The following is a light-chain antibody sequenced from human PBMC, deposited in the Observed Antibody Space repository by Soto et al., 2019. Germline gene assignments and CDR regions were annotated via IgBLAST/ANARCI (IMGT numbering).Light chain of an antibody. J-gene: IGLJ2*01. CDR2: EVS. Sequence: QSAMTQPPSASGSPGQSVTISCTGTSSYVGGYNYVSWYQQHPGKAPKLMIYEVSNRPSGVPDRFSGSKSGNTASLTVSGLQTEDEADYYCSSYAGSNNFGVFGGGTKVTVL. CDR1: SSYVGGYNY. V-gene: IGLV2-8*01. CDR3: SSYAGSNNFGV.